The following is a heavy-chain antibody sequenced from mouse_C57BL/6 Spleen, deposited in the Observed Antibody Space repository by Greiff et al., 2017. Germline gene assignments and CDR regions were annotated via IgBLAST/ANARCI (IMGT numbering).Heavy chain of an antibody. Sequence: QVQLQQPGAELVRPGSSVKLSCKASGYTFTSYWMHWVKQRPIQGLEWIGNIYPSDSETHYNQQFKDKATLTVDKSSSTAYMQLSSLTSEDSAVYYGARWYGNYLYYFEYWGQGTTLTVSS. V-gene: IGHV1-52*01. CDR1: GYTFTSYW. J-gene: IGHJ2*01. CDR2: IYPSDSET. D-gene: IGHD2-10*02. CDR3: ARWYGNYLYYFEY.